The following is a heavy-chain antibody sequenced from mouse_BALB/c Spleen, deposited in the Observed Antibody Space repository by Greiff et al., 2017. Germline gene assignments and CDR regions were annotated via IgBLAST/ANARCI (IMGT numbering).Heavy chain of an antibody. Sequence: DVKLVESGGGLVQPGGSRKLSCAASGFTFSRFGMHWVRQAPEKGREWVAYISSGSSTIYYADTVKGRFTISRDNPKNTLFLQMTSLRSEDTAMYYCARDNYAMDYWGQGTSVTVSS. CDR1: GFTFSRFG. CDR2: ISSGSSTI. J-gene: IGHJ4*01. V-gene: IGHV5-17*02. CDR3: ARDNYAMDY.